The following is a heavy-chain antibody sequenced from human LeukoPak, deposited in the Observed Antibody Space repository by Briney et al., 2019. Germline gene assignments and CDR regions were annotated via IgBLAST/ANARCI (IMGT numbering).Heavy chain of an antibody. CDR1: GDSITSNDFC. CDR3: AREWQYQFDY. Sequence: SETLSLTCTVSGDSITSNDFCWGWIRQAPGKGLEWIGSIHYSGTTYYNPSLKSRVTISVDTSKNQFSLKLSSVTAADTAVYYCAREWQYQFDYWGQGSLVTVSS. V-gene: IGHV4-39*07. J-gene: IGHJ4*02. D-gene: IGHD4-11*01. CDR2: IHYSGTT.